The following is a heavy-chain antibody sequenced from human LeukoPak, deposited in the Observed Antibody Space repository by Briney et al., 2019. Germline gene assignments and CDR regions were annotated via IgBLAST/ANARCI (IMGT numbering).Heavy chain of an antibody. CDR1: GFTFSSYG. CDR2: IRYDGSNK. J-gene: IGHJ4*02. Sequence: GGSLRLSCAASGFTFSSYGMHWVRQAPGKGLEWVAFIRYDGSNKYYADSVKGRFTISRDNSKNTLYLQMNSLRAEDTAVYYCAKDSRFSDFYFDYWGQGTLVTVSS. V-gene: IGHV3-30*02. D-gene: IGHD2-21*02. CDR3: AKDSRFSDFYFDY.